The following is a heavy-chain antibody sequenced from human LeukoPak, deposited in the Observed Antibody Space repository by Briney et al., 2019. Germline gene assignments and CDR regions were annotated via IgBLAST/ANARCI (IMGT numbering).Heavy chain of an antibody. CDR2: IVVGSVNT. CDR1: GFTFTISA. Sequence: SVKVSCKASGFTFTISAMQWVRQARGQRLEWRGWIVVGSVNTNYAQKLQERVTITSDMSTSTAYMELSSLRSEDTAVYYCAAGRTGYSGYDFYYYYYMDVWGKGTTVTVSS. D-gene: IGHD5-12*01. CDR3: AAGRTGYSGYDFYYYYYMDV. V-gene: IGHV1-58*02. J-gene: IGHJ6*03.